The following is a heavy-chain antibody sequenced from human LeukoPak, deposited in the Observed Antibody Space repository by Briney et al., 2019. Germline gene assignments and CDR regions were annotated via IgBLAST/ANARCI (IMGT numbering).Heavy chain of an antibody. CDR3: ARGRPLSLWFGELSYLPDY. CDR1: GYTFTSYG. CDR2: ISTYNGNT. D-gene: IGHD3-10*01. V-gene: IGHV1-18*01. J-gene: IGHJ4*02. Sequence: ASVKVSCKASGYTFTSYGISWVRQAPGQGLEWMGWISTYNGNTNYAQKLQGRVTMTTDTSTSTAYMELRSLRSDDTAVYYCARGRPLSLWFGELSYLPDYWGQGTLVTVSS.